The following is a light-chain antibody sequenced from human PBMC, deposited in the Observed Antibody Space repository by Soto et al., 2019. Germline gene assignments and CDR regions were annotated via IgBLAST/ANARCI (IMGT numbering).Light chain of an antibody. Sequence: DIQWTQPPSFLSAPVADRVTMTCRASQGISSYLAWYQQKPGKAPKLLIYAASTLQSGVPSRFSGSGSGTEFTLTISSLQPEDFATYYCQQLNSYPITFGQGTRLEIK. V-gene: IGKV1-9*01. J-gene: IGKJ5*01. CDR2: AAS. CDR1: QGISSY. CDR3: QQLNSYPIT.